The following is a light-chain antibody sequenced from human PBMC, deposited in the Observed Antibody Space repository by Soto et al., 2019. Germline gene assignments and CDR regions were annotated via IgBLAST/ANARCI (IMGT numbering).Light chain of an antibody. CDR2: AAS. CDR3: QKYDSAPFT. V-gene: IGKV1-27*01. Sequence: DIQMTQSPSSLSASVGDRVTITCRASQGIVINLAWYQQKPGKVLKLLIYAASTLHSGVPSRFSASGSGTDFTLTISGLQPEDVATYYCQKYDSAPFTFGGGTKVEIK. J-gene: IGKJ4*01. CDR1: QGIVIN.